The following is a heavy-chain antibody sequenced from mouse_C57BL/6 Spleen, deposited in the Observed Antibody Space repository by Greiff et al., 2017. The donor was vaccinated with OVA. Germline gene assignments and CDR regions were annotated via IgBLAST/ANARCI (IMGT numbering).Heavy chain of an antibody. D-gene: IGHD2-4*01. J-gene: IGHJ3*01. V-gene: IGHV5-6*01. Sequence: EVKLVESGGDLVKPGGSLKLSCAASGFTFSSYGMSWVRQTPDKRLEWVATISSGGSYTYYPDSVKGRSTISRDNAKNTLYLQMSSLKSEDTAMYYCASHYDYDGFAYWGQGTLVTVSA. CDR2: ISSGGSYT. CDR3: ASHYDYDGFAY. CDR1: GFTFSSYG.